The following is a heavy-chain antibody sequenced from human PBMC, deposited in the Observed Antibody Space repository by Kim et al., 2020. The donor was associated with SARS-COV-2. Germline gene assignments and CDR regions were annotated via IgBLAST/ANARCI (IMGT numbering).Heavy chain of an antibody. J-gene: IGHJ6*03. CDR3: ARVPARRLWFGEIPYYYMDV. CDR2: ISSTGHTI. Sequence: GGSLRLSCAASGFTFSDYCMTWIRQAPGRGLEWVSYISSTGHTIYYADSVKGRFTISRDNAQNSLYLQMNSLRVEDTAVYYCARVPARRLWFGEIPYYYMDVWGKGTPVPVSS. D-gene: IGHD3-10*01. V-gene: IGHV3-11*01. CDR1: GFTFSDYC.